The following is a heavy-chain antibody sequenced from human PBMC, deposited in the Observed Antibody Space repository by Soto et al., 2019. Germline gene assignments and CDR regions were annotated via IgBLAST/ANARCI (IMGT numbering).Heavy chain of an antibody. V-gene: IGHV1-8*01. CDR2: MNPNSGNT. CDR3: VRREYSGYDPYFDY. Sequence: ASVKVSCKASGYTFTSYDINWVRQATGQGLEWMGWMNPNSGNTGYAQKFQGRVTMTRNTSISTAYMELSSLRSEDTAVYYCVRREYSGYDPYFDYSSQGTLVTVSS. D-gene: IGHD5-12*01. CDR1: GYTFTSYD. J-gene: IGHJ4*02.